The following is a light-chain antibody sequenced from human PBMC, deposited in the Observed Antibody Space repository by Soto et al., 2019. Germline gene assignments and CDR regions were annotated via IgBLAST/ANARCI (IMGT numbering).Light chain of an antibody. CDR3: QQSYRFPKT. CDR1: QTVTSY. CDR2: AAS. Sequence: DIQMTQSPSSLSASVVDSLTLTCLASQTVTSYLNWYQQKPGKAPKLLIYAASTLQSGVPSRFSGSGSGTEFTLTIISLQPEDFATYYCQQSYRFPKTFGRGTKVDI. V-gene: IGKV1-39*01. J-gene: IGKJ1*01.